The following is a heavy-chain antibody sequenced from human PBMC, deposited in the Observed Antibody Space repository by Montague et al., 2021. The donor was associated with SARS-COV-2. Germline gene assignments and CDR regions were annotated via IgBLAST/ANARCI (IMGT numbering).Heavy chain of an antibody. J-gene: IGHJ3*02. Sequence: SETLSLTCTVSGGSISSSSYYWGWIRQPPGKGLEWIGSIYYSGSTYYNPSLKSRVTISVDKSKNQFSLKLSSVAAADTAVYYCASPTYYYDSSGSDAFDIWGQGTTVTVSS. D-gene: IGHD3-22*01. CDR2: IYYSGST. CDR3: ASPTYYYDSSGSDAFDI. V-gene: IGHV4-39*01. CDR1: GGSISSSSYY.